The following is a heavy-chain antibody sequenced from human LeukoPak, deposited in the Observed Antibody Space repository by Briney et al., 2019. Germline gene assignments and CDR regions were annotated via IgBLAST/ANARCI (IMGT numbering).Heavy chain of an antibody. J-gene: IGHJ4*02. CDR3: ARESSGNYWG. CDR1: GFIFSKHW. Sequence: PGGSLRLSCVASGFIFSKHWMHWVRQAPGKGLVWVSRLNLDGSTTSYADSVKGRFTISRDNAKNTLYLQMNSLRVDDTGVYYCARESSGNYWGWGQGTLVTVSS. D-gene: IGHD7-27*01. V-gene: IGHV3-74*01. CDR2: LNLDGSTT.